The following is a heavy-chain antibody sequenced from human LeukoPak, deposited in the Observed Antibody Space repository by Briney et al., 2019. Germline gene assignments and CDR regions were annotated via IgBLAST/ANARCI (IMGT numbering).Heavy chain of an antibody. CDR3: ARSSYYYDSSGYYLDY. CDR2: INPNSGGT. Sequence: GASVKVSCKASGYTFTGYYMHWVRQAPGQGLEWMGWINPNSGGTNYARKFQGRVTMTRDTSISTAYMELSRLRSDDTAVYYCARSSYYYDSSGYYLDYWGQGTLVTVSS. D-gene: IGHD3-22*01. CDR1: GYTFTGYY. V-gene: IGHV1-2*02. J-gene: IGHJ4*02.